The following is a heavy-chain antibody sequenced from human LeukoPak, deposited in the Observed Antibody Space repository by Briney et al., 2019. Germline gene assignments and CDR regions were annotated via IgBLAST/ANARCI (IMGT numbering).Heavy chain of an antibody. D-gene: IGHD3/OR15-3a*01. CDR3: ARHGSPRGPPYWYFDL. Sequence: GESLKISCKGSGYSFTSYWIAWVRQMPGKGLEWMGIIYPADSDTRYSPSFQGQVTVSVNKSINTAYLQWSSLKASDTAMYYCARHGSPRGPPYWYFDLWGRGTLVTVSS. J-gene: IGHJ2*01. CDR1: GYSFTSYW. CDR2: IYPADSDT. V-gene: IGHV5-51*01.